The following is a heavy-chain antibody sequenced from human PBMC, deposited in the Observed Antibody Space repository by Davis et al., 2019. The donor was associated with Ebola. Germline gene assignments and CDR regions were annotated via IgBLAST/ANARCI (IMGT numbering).Heavy chain of an antibody. D-gene: IGHD1-26*01. J-gene: IGHJ6*02. Sequence: GESLKISCAASGFTFSSYGMHWVRQAPGKGLEWVAVISYDGSNKYYADSVKGRFTISRDNSKNTLYLQMNSLRAEDTAVYYCAKDYSGYYYGMDVWGQGTTVTVSS. CDR2: ISYDGSNK. V-gene: IGHV3-30*18. CDR1: GFTFSSYG. CDR3: AKDYSGYYYGMDV.